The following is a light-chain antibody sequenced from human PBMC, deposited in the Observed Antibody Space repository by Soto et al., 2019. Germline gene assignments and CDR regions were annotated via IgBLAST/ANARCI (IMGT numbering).Light chain of an antibody. V-gene: IGKV1-5*03. Sequence: DIQMTQSPSTLSGSVGDRVTITCRASQTISSWLAWYQQKPGKAPKLLIYKASTLKSGVPSRFSGSGSGTEFTLTISSLQPDDFATYYCQHHNSYSEAVGKGTKV. CDR2: KAS. J-gene: IGKJ1*01. CDR1: QTISSW. CDR3: QHHNSYSEA.